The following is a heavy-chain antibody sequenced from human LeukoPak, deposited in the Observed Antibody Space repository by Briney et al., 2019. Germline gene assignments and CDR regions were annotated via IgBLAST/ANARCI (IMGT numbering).Heavy chain of an antibody. V-gene: IGHV3-74*01. CDR1: GNYW. CDR2: INSDGSWT. CDR3: ARMGHDILVPSGMDV. D-gene: IGHD1-1*01. Sequence: PGGSLRLSCAASGNYWMHWVRQAPGKGLVWVSHINSDGSWTSYADSVKGRFTISKDNAKNTVYLQMNSLRAEDTAVYYCARMGHDILVPSGMDVWGQGTTVTVSS. J-gene: IGHJ6*02.